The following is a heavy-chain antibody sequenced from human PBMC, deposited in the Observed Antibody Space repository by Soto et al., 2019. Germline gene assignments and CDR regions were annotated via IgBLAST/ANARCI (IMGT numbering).Heavy chain of an antibody. CDR3: ASSYGAGYRAVDD. V-gene: IGHV1-69*02. Sequence: QVQLVQSGAEVKRPGSSVKVSCKASGDTFNFYSINWVRQAPGLGLEWMGRVNPIVSMSNYAQKFQGRVTLAADKCTSTACMDLSRLTSEETAIYYCASSYGAGYRAVDDWGQGALVTVSS. D-gene: IGHD3-10*01. CDR1: GDTFNFYS. J-gene: IGHJ4*02. CDR2: VNPIVSMS.